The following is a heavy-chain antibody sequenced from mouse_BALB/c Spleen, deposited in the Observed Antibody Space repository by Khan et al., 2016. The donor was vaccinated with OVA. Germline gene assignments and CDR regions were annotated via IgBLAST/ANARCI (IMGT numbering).Heavy chain of an antibody. D-gene: IGHD1-2*01. CDR3: ARQVRPYAMDY. CDR2: INTYTGEP. Sequence: QIQLVQSGPELKKPGETVKISCKASGYTFTNYGMNWVKQAPGKGLKWMGWINTYTGEPTYADDFKGRFAFSLETSASTAYLQINNRKNEDMATYFCARQVRPYAMDYWGQGTSVTVSS. CDR1: GYTFTNYG. V-gene: IGHV9-1*02. J-gene: IGHJ4*01.